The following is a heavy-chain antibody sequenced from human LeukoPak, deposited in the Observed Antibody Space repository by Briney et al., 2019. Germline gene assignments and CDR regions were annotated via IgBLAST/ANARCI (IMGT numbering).Heavy chain of an antibody. J-gene: IGHJ4*02. CDR2: INHSGST. V-gene: IGHV4-34*01. CDR1: GGSFSGYY. Sequence: SETLSLTCAVYGGSFSGYYWSWIRQPPGKGLEWIGEINHSGSTNYNPSLKSRVTISVDTSKNQFSLKLSSVTAADTAVYYCASAQPDYGDYSPTDYWGREPWSPSPQ. D-gene: IGHD4-17*01. CDR3: ASAQPDYGDYSPTDY.